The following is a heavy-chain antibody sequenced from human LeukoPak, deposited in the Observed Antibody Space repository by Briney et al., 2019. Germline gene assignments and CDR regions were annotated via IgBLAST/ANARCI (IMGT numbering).Heavy chain of an antibody. J-gene: IGHJ5*02. CDR1: GYTFTRYY. CDR2: INPNIGGT. V-gene: IGHV1-2*02. CDR3: ARDYRWSSSSTRGHNWFDP. D-gene: IGHD6-6*01. Sequence: ASVKVSCKASGYTFTRYYMHWVRQAPGQGLEWMGGINPNIGGTNYAQKFQGRVTMTRDTSISTASMELSRMRSDDTAVYYCARDYRWSSSSTRGHNWFDPWGQGTLVTVSS.